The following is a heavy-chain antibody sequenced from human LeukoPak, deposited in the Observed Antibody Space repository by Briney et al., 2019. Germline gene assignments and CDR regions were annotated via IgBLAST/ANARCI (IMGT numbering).Heavy chain of an antibody. CDR2: ISSSSSYI. J-gene: IGHJ3*02. Sequence: GGSLRLSCAASGFTFSSYSMNWVRQAPGKGLGWVSSISSSSSYIYYADSVKGRFTISRDNAKNSLYLQMNSLRAEDTAVYYCARETYYDSSGYYYDVFDIWGQGTMVTVSS. CDR1: GFTFSSYS. CDR3: ARETYYDSSGYYYDVFDI. D-gene: IGHD3-22*01. V-gene: IGHV3-21*01.